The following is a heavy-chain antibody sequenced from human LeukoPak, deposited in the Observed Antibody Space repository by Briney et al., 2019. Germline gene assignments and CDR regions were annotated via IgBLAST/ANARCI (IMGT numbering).Heavy chain of an antibody. J-gene: IGHJ3*02. CDR1: GGSISSYY. CDR3: ARVRGGTYAFAI. CDR2: IYYSGST. Sequence: PSETLSLTCTVSGGSISSYYWSWIRQPPGKGLEWIGYIYYSGSTNYNPSLKSRVTISVDTSKNQFSLKLSSVTAADTAVYYCARVRGGTYAFAIWGQGTMVTVSS. D-gene: IGHD5-24*01. V-gene: IGHV4-59*01.